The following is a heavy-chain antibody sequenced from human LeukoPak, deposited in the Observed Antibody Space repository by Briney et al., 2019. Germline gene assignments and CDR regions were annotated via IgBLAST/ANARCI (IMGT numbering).Heavy chain of an antibody. CDR3: ARSELGYCGGGTCHVPFDY. D-gene: IGHD2-15*01. J-gene: IGHJ4*02. Sequence: GESLKISCKGSGYIFTSYWIGWVRQMPGKGLEWMGIIYPGDSDTRYSPSFQGQVTISADKSISTAYLQWSSLKASDTAMYYCARSELGYCGGGTCHVPFDYWGQGTLVTVSS. CDR1: GYIFTSYW. CDR2: IYPGDSDT. V-gene: IGHV5-51*01.